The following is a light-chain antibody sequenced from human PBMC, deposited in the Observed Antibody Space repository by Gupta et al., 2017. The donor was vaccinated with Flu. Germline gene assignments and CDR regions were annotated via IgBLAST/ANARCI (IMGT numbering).Light chain of an antibody. J-gene: IGKJ2*01. V-gene: IGKV1-5*03. CDR1: QSVSDY. CDR3: DQFESSSYT. Sequence: PSTLSASVGDRVTITCLASQSVSDYLAWYQHKSGIAPKVLIYKASTLATGVPSRFSGSGSVTEFTLTISVLQPDDFATYYFDQFESSSYTFGQGTKLEMK. CDR2: KAS.